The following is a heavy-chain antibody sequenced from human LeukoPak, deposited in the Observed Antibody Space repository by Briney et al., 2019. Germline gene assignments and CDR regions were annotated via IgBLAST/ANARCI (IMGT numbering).Heavy chain of an antibody. CDR2: ISYDGSNK. CDR1: GFTFSSYG. D-gene: IGHD4-23*01. J-gene: IGHJ4*02. CDR3: ARDTPDYGGNAYFDY. V-gene: IGHV3-30*03. Sequence: GRSLRLSCAASGFTFSSYGMHWVRQAPGKGLEWVAVISYDGSNKYYADSVKGRFTISRDNSKNTLYLQMNSLRAEDTAVYYCARDTPDYGGNAYFDYWGQGTLVTVSS.